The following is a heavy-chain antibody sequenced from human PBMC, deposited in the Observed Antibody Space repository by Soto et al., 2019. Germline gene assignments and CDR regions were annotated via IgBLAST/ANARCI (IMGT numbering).Heavy chain of an antibody. V-gene: IGHV4-39*01. CDR2: IYDSGST. CDR1: GGSISSSSYY. J-gene: IGHJ4*02. CDR3: ARHGYTSGRTYFDY. D-gene: IGHD6-19*01. Sequence: SETLSLTCTVSGGSISSSSYYWGWIRQPPGKGLEWIGSIYDSGSTNSNPSLKSRLTTSLDTSKNQFSLKLTSVTAADTAVYYCARHGYTSGRTYFDYWGQGTLVIVSS.